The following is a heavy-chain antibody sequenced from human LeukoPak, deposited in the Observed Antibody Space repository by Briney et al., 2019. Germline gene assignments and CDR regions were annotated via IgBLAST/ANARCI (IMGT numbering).Heavy chain of an antibody. CDR3: ARKAVGITMVRGVPARGAFDI. V-gene: IGHV3-9*01. D-gene: IGHD3-10*01. CDR2: ISWNSGSI. CDR1: GFTFDDYA. J-gene: IGHJ3*02. Sequence: GRSLRLSCAASGFTFDDYAMHWVRQAPGKGLEWVSGISWNSGSIGYADSVKGRFTISRDNAKNSLYLQMNSLRAEDTAVYYCARKAVGITMVRGVPARGAFDIWGQGTMVTVSS.